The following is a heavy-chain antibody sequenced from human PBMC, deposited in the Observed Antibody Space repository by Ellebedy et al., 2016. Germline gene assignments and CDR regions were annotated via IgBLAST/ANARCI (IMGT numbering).Heavy chain of an antibody. CDR2: IYYSGST. CDR3: AREFVRDYYYGMDV. D-gene: IGHD3-16*01. CDR1: GGSISSSSYY. Sequence: SETLSLXXTVSGGSISSSSYYWGWIRQPPGKGLEWIGSIYYSGSTYYNPSLKSRVTISVDTSKNQFSLKLSSVTAADTAVYYCAREFVRDYYYGMDVWGQGTTVTVSS. J-gene: IGHJ6*02. V-gene: IGHV4-39*07.